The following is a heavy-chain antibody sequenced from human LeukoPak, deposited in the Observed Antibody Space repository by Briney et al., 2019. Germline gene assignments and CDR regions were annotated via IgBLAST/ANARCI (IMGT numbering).Heavy chain of an antibody. D-gene: IGHD2-2*01. CDR3: ARDLCSTTSYLDY. CDR2: IWYDESKK. CDR1: GFTFTDYG. Sequence: GRSLRLSCAASGFTFTDYGVHWVRQATGKGLEWVAVIWYDESKKYYADSVKGRFTISRDTSKNTLYLQMSSLRAEDTAVYYCARDLCSTTSYLDYWGQGTLVTVSS. J-gene: IGHJ4*02. V-gene: IGHV3-33*01.